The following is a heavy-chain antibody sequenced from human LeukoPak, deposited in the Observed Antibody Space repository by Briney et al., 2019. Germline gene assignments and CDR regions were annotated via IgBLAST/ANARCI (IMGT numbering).Heavy chain of an antibody. V-gene: IGHV4-59*01. Sequence: SETLSLTCTVSGVSISTYYWSWGRQPPGKGLEWIAYIHYTGTINYNPSLKSRLSTTVDTSKRQFSMTLSSVTAADTAVYYCARDIYGSGYGFFDVWGQGALVSVSA. D-gene: IGHD3-10*01. CDR1: GVSISTYY. CDR3: ARDIYGSGYGFFDV. J-gene: IGHJ4*02. CDR2: IHYTGTI.